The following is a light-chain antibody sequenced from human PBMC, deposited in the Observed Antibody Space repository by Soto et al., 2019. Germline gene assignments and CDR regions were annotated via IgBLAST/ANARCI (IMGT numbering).Light chain of an antibody. Sequence: IRMTQSPSSLSTSVRDRVTITCRASQGISSYLAWYQQKPGKAPKLLIYAASTLQSGVQSRFSGSGSGTDFTLTIRSLQPEDFATYYCKQFKSYPLTFGGGTKVDIK. CDR3: KQFKSYPLT. V-gene: IGKV1-9*01. CDR1: QGISSY. J-gene: IGKJ4*01. CDR2: AAS.